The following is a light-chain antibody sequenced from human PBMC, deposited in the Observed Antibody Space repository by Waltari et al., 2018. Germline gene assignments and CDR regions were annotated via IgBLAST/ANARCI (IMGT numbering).Light chain of an antibody. CDR2: PGSNGTY. V-gene: IGLV4-69*01. J-gene: IGLJ3*02. Sequence: QLVLTQSPSASASLGASVTLTCTLSSGHSSYAIAGLQQHPGKGPRFLLKPGSNGTYTKGDGIPDRFSGSSSGTGRYLTISSLQSEDEADYFCNTWGLGIWVFGGGTKVTVL. CDR1: SGHSSYA. CDR3: NTWGLGIWV.